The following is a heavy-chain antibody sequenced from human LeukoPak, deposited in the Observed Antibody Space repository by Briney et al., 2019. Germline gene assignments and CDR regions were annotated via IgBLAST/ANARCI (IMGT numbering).Heavy chain of an antibody. Sequence: SETLSLTCAVYGGSFSGYYWSWIRQPPGKGLEWIGEINHSGSTNYNPPLKRRVTISVDTSKNQFSLKLSSVTAADTAVYYCARLQDSSGWYNWFDPWGQGTLVTVSS. D-gene: IGHD6-19*01. V-gene: IGHV4-34*01. CDR2: INHSGST. CDR1: GGSFSGYY. CDR3: ARLQDSSGWYNWFDP. J-gene: IGHJ5*02.